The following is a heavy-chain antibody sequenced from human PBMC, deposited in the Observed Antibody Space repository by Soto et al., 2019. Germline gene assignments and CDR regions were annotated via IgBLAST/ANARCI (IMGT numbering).Heavy chain of an antibody. Sequence: SETLCLTCTVSGGSIGSGGYYWSWIRQHPGKGLEWIAYIYYSGSTNYNPSLRSRVSMSVDTSKNQFSLKLRSVSAADTAVYFCARVTTRYCRSGYCYGGWFDPWGQGAQVTVSS. D-gene: IGHD3-3*01. J-gene: IGHJ5*02. CDR3: ARVTTRYCRSGYCYGGWFDP. V-gene: IGHV4-61*08. CDR1: GGSIGSGGYY. CDR2: IYYSGST.